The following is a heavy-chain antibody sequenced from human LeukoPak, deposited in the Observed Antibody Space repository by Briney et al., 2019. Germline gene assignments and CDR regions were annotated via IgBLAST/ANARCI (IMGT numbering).Heavy chain of an antibody. CDR1: DSSISSYY. J-gene: IGHJ4*02. Sequence: PSETLSHTCSVSDSSISSYYWTWIRQPAGKRLEWIGRIYTSGSTTYNPSLKSRVTISGDTSENQFSLRLSSVTAADTAVYYCARASYSYDISGWVPFDYWGQGTLVTVSS. CDR3: ARASYSYDISGWVPFDY. V-gene: IGHV4-4*07. D-gene: IGHD3-22*01. CDR2: IYTSGST.